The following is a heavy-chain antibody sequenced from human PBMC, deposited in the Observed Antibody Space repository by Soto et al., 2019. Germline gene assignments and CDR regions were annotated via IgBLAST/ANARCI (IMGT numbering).Heavy chain of an antibody. Sequence: SETLSLTCTVSGGSISSSSYYWGWIRQPPGKGLEWIGSIYYSGSTYYNPSLKSRVTISVDTSKNQFSLKLSSVTAADTAVYYCARRGRTRVTFNYWGQGPLFTVSS. CDR2: IYYSGST. CDR1: GGSISSSSYY. D-gene: IGHD2-21*02. J-gene: IGHJ4*02. CDR3: ARRGRTRVTFNY. V-gene: IGHV4-39*01.